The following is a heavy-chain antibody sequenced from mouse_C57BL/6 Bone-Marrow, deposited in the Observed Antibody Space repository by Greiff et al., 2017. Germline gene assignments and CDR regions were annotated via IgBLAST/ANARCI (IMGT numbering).Heavy chain of an antibody. D-gene: IGHD2-12*01. J-gene: IGHJ1*03. CDR3: ARPYYSHYWYFDV. CDR1: GYTFTSYW. Sequence: QVQLQQPGAELAKPGASVKMSCKASGYTFTSYWITWVKQRPGQGLEWIGDIYPGSGSTNYNEKFKGKATLTVDTSSSTAYMQLRSLTSEDSAVYYCARPYYSHYWYFDVWGTGTTVTVSS. CDR2: IYPGSGST. V-gene: IGHV1-55*01.